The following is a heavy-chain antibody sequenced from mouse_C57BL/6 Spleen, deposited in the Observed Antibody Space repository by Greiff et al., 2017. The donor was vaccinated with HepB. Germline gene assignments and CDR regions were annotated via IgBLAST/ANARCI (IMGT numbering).Heavy chain of an antibody. D-gene: IGHD1-1*01. CDR3: ARTITTVVDPHWYFDG. CDR2: ISDGGSYT. CDR1: GFTFSSYA. V-gene: IGHV5-4*03. J-gene: IGHJ1*03. Sequence: EVKLVESGGGLVKPGGSLKLSCAASGFTFSSYAMSWVRQTPEKRLQWVATISDGGSYTYYPDNVKGRFTISRDNAKNNLYLQMSHLKSEDTAMYYCARTITTVVDPHWYFDGWGTGTTVTVSS.